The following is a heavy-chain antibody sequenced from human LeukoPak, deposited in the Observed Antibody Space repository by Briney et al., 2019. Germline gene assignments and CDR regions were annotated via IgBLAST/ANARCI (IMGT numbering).Heavy chain of an antibody. V-gene: IGHV4-34*01. CDR2: IDHRGDT. J-gene: IGHJ4*03. D-gene: IGHD5-24*01. CDR3: ARGATISETGYFDF. Sequence: SETLSLTCAAYGGSFSRYYWSWIRQSPGKGLEWIAEIDHRGDTNYNPSVKSRVTISVDTSKNQFSLKMRSLSAADTALYYCARGATISETGYFDFWGQGTLVTVSS. CDR1: GGSFSRYY.